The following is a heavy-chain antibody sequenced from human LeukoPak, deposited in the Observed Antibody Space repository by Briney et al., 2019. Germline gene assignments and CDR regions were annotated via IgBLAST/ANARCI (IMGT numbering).Heavy chain of an antibody. CDR2: INHSGST. V-gene: IGHV4-34*01. Sequence: SETLPLTCAVYGGSFSGYYWSWIRQPPGKGLEWIGEINHSGSTNYNPSLKSRVTIPVDTSENQFSLKLSSVTAADTAVYYCARGLNGSVNNPFDPWGQGTLVTVSS. J-gene: IGHJ5*02. D-gene: IGHD3-10*01. CDR1: GGSFSGYY. CDR3: ARGLNGSVNNPFDP.